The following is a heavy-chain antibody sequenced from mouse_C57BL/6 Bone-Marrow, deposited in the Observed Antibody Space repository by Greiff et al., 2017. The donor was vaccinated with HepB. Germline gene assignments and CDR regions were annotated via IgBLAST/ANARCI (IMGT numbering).Heavy chain of an antibody. CDR3: ARGGYYGYLH. D-gene: IGHD2-2*01. CDR1: GYSITSGYY. V-gene: IGHV3-6*01. Sequence: EVQLQESGPGLVKPSQSLSLTCSVTGYSITSGYYWNWIRQFPGNKLEWMGYISYDGSNNYNPSLKNRISITRDTSKNQFFLKLNSVTTEDTATYYCARGGYYGYLHWGQGTTLTVSS. CDR2: ISYDGSN. J-gene: IGHJ2*01.